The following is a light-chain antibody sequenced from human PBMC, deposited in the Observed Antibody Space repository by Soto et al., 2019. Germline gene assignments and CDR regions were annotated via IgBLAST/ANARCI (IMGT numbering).Light chain of an antibody. CDR3: SSYTTSSTYV. Sequence: QSVLTQPASVSASPGQSITISCTGTSSDVGTYDDVSWYRQHPGKAPKLLIYEVTNRPSGVSNRFSGSKSGNTASLTISGLQAEDEADYYCSSYTTSSTYVFGSGTKVTAL. CDR2: EVT. V-gene: IGLV2-14*01. J-gene: IGLJ1*01. CDR1: SSDVGTYDD.